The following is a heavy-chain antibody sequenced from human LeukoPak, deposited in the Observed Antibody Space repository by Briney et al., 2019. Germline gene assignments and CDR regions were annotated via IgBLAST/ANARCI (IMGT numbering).Heavy chain of an antibody. CDR1: GITFSSYW. Sequence: GGSLGLSCAASGITFSSYWMSWVRQAPGKGLEWVANIKQDGSEKYYVDSVKGRFTISRDNAKNSLYLQMNSLRAEDTAVYYCARDYYNTSGYYYGGYWGQGTLVTVSS. CDR2: IKQDGSEK. D-gene: IGHD3-22*01. V-gene: IGHV3-7*01. CDR3: ARDYYNTSGYYYGGY. J-gene: IGHJ4*02.